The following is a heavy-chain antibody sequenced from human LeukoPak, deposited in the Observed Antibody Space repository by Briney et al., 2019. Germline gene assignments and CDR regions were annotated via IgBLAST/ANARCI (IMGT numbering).Heavy chain of an antibody. CDR3: ARRAVAGPFDY. CDR2: IYYSGST. CDR1: GGSISSSSYY. Sequence: SETLSLTCTVSGGSISSSSYYWGWIRQPPGTGQEWIGSIYYSGSTYYNPSLKSRVTISVDTSKNQFSLKLSSVTAADTAVYYCARRAVAGPFDYWGQGTLVTVSS. D-gene: IGHD6-19*01. V-gene: IGHV4-39*01. J-gene: IGHJ4*02.